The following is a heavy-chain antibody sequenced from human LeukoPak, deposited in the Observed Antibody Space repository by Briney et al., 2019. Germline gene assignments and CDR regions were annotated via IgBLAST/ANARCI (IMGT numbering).Heavy chain of an antibody. D-gene: IGHD3-22*01. V-gene: IGHV1-18*04. CDR3: ARGVYSSGYYCDS. J-gene: IGHJ5*01. CDR1: GYTFTTSW. CDR2: ISAYNGDT. Sequence: PGESLKISCQGFGYTFTTSWIGWVRQAPGQGLEWMGWISAYNGDTNYAQTFQGRVTMATDTSTSTAYMELRSLRSDDTAVYYCARGVYSSGYYCDSWGQGTLVTVSS.